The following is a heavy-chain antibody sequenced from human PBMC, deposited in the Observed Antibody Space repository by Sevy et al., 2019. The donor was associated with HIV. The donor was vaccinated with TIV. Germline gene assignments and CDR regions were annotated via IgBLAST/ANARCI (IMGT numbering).Heavy chain of an antibody. Sequence: GGSLRLSCAASTFTFSSYSMHWVRQAPGKGLEWASYISSSSGTRYYADSVKGRFTISRDNAKNSLFLQMNSRRDEDTAVYYCASRGYCGGGSCYSGPNDYWGQGTLVTVSS. CDR2: ISSSSGTR. V-gene: IGHV3-48*02. D-gene: IGHD2-15*01. CDR1: TFTFSSYS. J-gene: IGHJ4*02. CDR3: ASRGYCGGGSCYSGPNDY.